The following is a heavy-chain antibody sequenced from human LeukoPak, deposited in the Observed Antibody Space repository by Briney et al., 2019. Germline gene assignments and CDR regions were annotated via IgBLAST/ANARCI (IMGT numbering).Heavy chain of an antibody. CDR3: ARDADPAVVSHFDY. CDR1: GYTFTSYG. Sequence: GASVKVSYKASGYTFTSYGISWVRQAPGQGLEWMGWISAYNGNTNYAQKLQGRVTMTTDTSTSTAYMELRSLRSDDTAVYYCARDADPAVVSHFDYWGQGTLVTVSS. CDR2: ISAYNGNT. D-gene: IGHD2-8*02. J-gene: IGHJ4*02. V-gene: IGHV1-18*01.